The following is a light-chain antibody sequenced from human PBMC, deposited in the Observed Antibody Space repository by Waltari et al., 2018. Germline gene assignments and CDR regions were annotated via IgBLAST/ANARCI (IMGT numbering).Light chain of an antibody. CDR1: NIGTKN. Sequence: SYALTQPLSVSMALGQSARIPCEGNNIGTKNVPWYQQKPGQAPVLVIYRNTKRPSGIPERFSGSNSGNTATLTISRVQAGDEGDYYCHVWDTTTAWVFGGGTTLTVL. V-gene: IGLV3-9*01. CDR2: RNT. CDR3: HVWDTTTAWV. J-gene: IGLJ3*02.